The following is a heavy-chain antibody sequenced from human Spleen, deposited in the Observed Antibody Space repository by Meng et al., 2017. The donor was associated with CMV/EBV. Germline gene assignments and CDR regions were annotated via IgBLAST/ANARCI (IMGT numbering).Heavy chain of an antibody. CDR1: GFTFDDYA. V-gene: IGHV3-9*03. Sequence: GGSLRLSCAASGFTFDDYAMHWVRQAPGKGLEWVSGISWNSGSIGYADSVKGRFTISRDNAKNSLYLQMNSLRAEDMALYYCAKDHRPTYSSGWIDYWGQGTLVTVSS. CDR2: ISWNSGSI. CDR3: AKDHRPTYSSGWIDY. D-gene: IGHD6-19*01. J-gene: IGHJ4*02.